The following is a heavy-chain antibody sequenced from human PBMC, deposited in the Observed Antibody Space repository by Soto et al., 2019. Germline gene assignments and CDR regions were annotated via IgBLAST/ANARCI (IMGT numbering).Heavy chain of an antibody. CDR2: TSIYNGHT. CDR3: ARWDDYGASDQYHFDH. J-gene: IGHJ4*02. Sequence: ASVKVSCKASGYTFTASGISWVRQAPRQGVEWMGWTSIYNGHTEYSPKFLGRVVMTTDTSADTAYLELRSLRPDDAALYYCARWDDYGASDQYHFDHWGQGTQVTVSS. D-gene: IGHD4-17*01. CDR1: GYTFTASG. V-gene: IGHV1-18*04.